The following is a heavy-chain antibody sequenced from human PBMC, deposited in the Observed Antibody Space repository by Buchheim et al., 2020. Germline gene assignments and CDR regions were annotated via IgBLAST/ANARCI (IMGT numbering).Heavy chain of an antibody. V-gene: IGHV4-34*01. CDR3: ARVGAARPGWEFDP. D-gene: IGHD6-6*01. J-gene: IGHJ5*02. Sequence: QVQLQQWGAGLLKPSETLSLTCAVYGGSFSDYYWNWIRQPPGKGLEWIGEINHSGSTNYNPSLKSRVTISIDTSKNQFSLNLTSVTAADTAVYYCARVGAARPGWEFDPWGQGTL. CDR1: GGSFSDYY. CDR2: INHSGST.